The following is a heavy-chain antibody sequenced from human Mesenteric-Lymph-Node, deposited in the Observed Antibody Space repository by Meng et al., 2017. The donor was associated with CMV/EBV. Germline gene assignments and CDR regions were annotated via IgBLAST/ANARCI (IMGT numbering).Heavy chain of an antibody. V-gene: IGHV1-2*02. J-gene: IGHJ4*02. D-gene: IGHD2-2*01. CDR2: INPSTGAT. CDR3: TRDDGSSCSSDNCLSPLDY. CDR1: TFTSYY. Sequence: TFTSYYIHWVRQVAGQGLEWMGWINPSTGATNYAQNFQGRVIMTRDTTIGTASMEPNRLRSDDTAVYYCTRDDGSSCSSDNCLSPLDYWGQGTLVTVSS.